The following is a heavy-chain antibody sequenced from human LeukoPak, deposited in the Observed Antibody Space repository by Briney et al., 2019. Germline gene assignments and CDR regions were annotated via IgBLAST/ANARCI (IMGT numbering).Heavy chain of an antibody. D-gene: IGHD3-3*01. CDR2: IYHSGST. V-gene: IGHV4-38-2*02. J-gene: IGHJ4*02. CDR3: ARDSAHIHEVRFFGY. CDR1: GYSIRSGYY. Sequence: SETLSLTCTVSGYSIRSGYYGGWIRQPPGKGLEWIGSIYHSGSTYYNPSLKSRVTISVDTSKNQFSLKLSSVTAADTAVYYCARDSAHIHEVRFFGYWGQGTLVTVSS.